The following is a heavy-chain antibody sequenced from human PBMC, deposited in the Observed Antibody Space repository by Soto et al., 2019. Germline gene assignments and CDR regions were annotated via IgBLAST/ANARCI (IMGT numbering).Heavy chain of an antibody. CDR3: ARGTERSGYGYYYGMDV. J-gene: IGHJ6*02. Sequence: SETLSLTCTVSGGSISSGAYYWSWIRRHPGKGLEWIGYIYYSGSTYCNPSLKSRVTISEDTSKNQFSLKLSSVTAADTAVYYCARGTERSGYGYYYGMDVWGQGTTVTVSS. CDR2: IYYSGST. V-gene: IGHV4-31*03. CDR1: GGSISSGAYY. D-gene: IGHD3-3*01.